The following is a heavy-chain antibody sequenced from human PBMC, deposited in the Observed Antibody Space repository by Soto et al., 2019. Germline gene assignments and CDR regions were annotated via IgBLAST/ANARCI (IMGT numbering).Heavy chain of an antibody. V-gene: IGHV4-34*01. CDR1: GGSFSGYY. J-gene: IGHJ6*02. CDR3: ARLTYHYYGMDV. Sequence: SETLSLTCAVYGGSFSGYYWSWIRQPPGKGLEWIGEINHSGSTNYNPSLKSRVTISVDTSKNQFSLKLSSVTAADTAVYYCARLTYHYYGMDVWGQGTTVTVSS. CDR2: INHSGST.